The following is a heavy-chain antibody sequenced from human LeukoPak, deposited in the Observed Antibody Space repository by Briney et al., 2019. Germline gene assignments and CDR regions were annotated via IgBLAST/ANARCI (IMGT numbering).Heavy chain of an antibody. D-gene: IGHD3-10*01. J-gene: IGHJ4*02. Sequence: PSETLSLTCTVSGGSISSGSYHWSWVRQPAGKGLEWIGRIYTSGSTNYNPSLKSRVTISVDTSKNQFSLKLSSVTAADTAVYYCASQVYGSGSYRFDYWGQGTLVTVSS. CDR1: GGSISSGSYH. CDR2: IYTSGST. CDR3: ASQVYGSGSYRFDY. V-gene: IGHV4-61*02.